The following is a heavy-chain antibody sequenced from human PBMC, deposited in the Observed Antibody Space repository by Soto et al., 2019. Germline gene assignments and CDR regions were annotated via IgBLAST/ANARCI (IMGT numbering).Heavy chain of an antibody. V-gene: IGHV4-59*08. CDR2: IYYSGST. Sequence: PSETLSLTCTVSGGSISSYYWSWIRQPPGKGLEWIGYIYYSGSTNYNPSLKSRVTISVDTSKNQFSLKLSSVIAADTAVYYCARRAGYSSSWYWFDPWGQGTLVTVSS. D-gene: IGHD6-13*01. J-gene: IGHJ5*02. CDR1: GGSISSYY. CDR3: ARRAGYSSSWYWFDP.